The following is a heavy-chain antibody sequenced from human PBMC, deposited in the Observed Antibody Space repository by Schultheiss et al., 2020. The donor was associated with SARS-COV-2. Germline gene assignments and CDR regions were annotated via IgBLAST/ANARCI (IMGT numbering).Heavy chain of an antibody. CDR1: GFTFSSYA. J-gene: IGHJ4*02. Sequence: GGSLRLSCAASGFTFSSYAMSWVRQAPGKGLEWVSAISGSGGSTYYADSVKGRFTISRDNSKNTLYLQMNSLRAEDTAVYYCARDSGDQGNTAMVYFDYWGQGTLVTVSS. CDR3: ARDSGDQGNTAMVYFDY. D-gene: IGHD5-18*01. CDR2: ISGSGGST. V-gene: IGHV3-23*01.